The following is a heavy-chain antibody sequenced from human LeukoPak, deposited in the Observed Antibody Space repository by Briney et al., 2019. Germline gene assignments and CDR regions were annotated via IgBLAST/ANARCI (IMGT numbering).Heavy chain of an antibody. V-gene: IGHV3-7*03. CDR2: IKQDGSEK. D-gene: IGHD3-22*01. CDR1: GFTFSSYW. CDR3: ARDRAYYYDSSGYYYFDH. J-gene: IGHJ4*02. Sequence: GGSLRLSCAASGFTFSSYWMSWVRQAPGKGLEWVANIKQDGSEKYYVDSVKGRFTISRDNAKNSLYLQMNSLRDEDTAVYYCARDRAYYYDSSGYYYFDHWGQGTLVTVSS.